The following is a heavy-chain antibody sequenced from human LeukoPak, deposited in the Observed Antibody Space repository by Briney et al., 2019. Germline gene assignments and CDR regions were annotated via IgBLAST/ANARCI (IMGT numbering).Heavy chain of an antibody. CDR2: IYWDDDK. CDR1: GFSLSTSGMG. Sequence: SGPTLVNPTQTLTLTCTFSGFSLSTSGMGVGWIRQPPGKALEWLALIYWDDDKRYSPSLKSRLTITKDTSKNQVVLTMTNMDPVDTATYYCAHRRGALVGAMGPFDYWGQGTLVTVSS. D-gene: IGHD1-26*01. V-gene: IGHV2-5*02. J-gene: IGHJ4*02. CDR3: AHRRGALVGAMGPFDY.